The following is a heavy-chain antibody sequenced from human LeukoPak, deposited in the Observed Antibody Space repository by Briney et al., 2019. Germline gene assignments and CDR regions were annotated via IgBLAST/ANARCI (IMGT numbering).Heavy chain of an antibody. Sequence: GASVKVSCKASGGTFNSYAISWVRQAPGQGLEWMGGIIPIFGTTNYARKFRGRVTLTADKSTRTAYMELSSLRSEDTAVYYCAKGGRDYYGSGSYYSFDYWGQGTLVTVSS. V-gene: IGHV1-69*06. CDR2: IIPIFGTT. CDR1: GGTFNSYA. CDR3: AKGGRDYYGSGSYYSFDY. D-gene: IGHD3-10*01. J-gene: IGHJ4*02.